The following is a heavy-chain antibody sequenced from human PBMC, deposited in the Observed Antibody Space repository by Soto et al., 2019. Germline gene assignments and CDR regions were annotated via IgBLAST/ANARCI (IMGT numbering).Heavy chain of an antibody. Sequence: VGSVRLSCAASGFTFSSVAMAWVRQAPGKGLEWVSSITDSGGSTDYADSVKGRFTISRDNSRNTLYLQMNSLRADDTAVYYCAKLYWNPRYFDYWGQGTRVTVSS. CDR2: ITDSGGST. V-gene: IGHV3-23*01. CDR3: AKLYWNPRYFDY. CDR1: GFTFSSVA. D-gene: IGHD1-1*01. J-gene: IGHJ4*02.